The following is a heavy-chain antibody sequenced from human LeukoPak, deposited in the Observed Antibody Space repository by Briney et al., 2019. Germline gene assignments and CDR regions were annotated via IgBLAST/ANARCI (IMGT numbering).Heavy chain of an antibody. Sequence: SETLSLTCTVSGYSISSVYYWGWIRHPPGKGVEWIGIIYHCGSTYYNPSLKSRVTISVDTSKNQFSLKLSSVTVADTAVYYCARADGYCRSSSCYSSNWFDPWGQGTLVTVSS. CDR1: GYSISSVYY. D-gene: IGHD2-15*01. J-gene: IGHJ5*02. CDR3: ARADGYCRSSSCYSSNWFDP. V-gene: IGHV4-38-2*02. CDR2: IYHCGST.